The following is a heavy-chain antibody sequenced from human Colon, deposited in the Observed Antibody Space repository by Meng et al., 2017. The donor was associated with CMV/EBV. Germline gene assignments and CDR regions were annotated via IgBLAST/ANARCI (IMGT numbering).Heavy chain of an antibody. V-gene: IGHV4-59*11. Sequence: GSLRLSCTVSGDSLRSHYWSWIRQPPGKGLEWMGYVYYSGAATYTPSLRSRLSISVDMSKNQVYLTLRSVTAADTAVYFCARRTTDGHENVRAFDIWGPGTMVTVSS. CDR3: ARRTTDGHENVRAFDI. J-gene: IGHJ3*02. CDR1: GDSLRSHY. D-gene: IGHD4-17*01. CDR2: VYYSGAA.